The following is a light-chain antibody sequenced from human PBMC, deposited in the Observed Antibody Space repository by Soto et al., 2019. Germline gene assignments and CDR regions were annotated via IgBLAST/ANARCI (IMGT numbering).Light chain of an antibody. V-gene: IGKV2-28*01. CDR1: QSLLHSNGYNY. CDR3: MQALQTHGTT. CDR2: LGS. Sequence: DIVMTQSPLSLPVTPGEPASISCRSSQSLLHSNGYNYLDWYLQKPGQSPQLLIYLGSNRASGVPDRLSGSGSGTDFTLEISRVEAEDVGVYYCMQALQTHGTTFGQGTRLEIE. J-gene: IGKJ5*01.